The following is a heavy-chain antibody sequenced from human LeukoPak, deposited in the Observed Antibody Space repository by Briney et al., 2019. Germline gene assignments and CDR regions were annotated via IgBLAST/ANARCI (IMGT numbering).Heavy chain of an antibody. CDR1: GFTFSDYY. J-gene: IGHJ4*02. CDR3: ARDVRYYYDSSGYPTYYFDY. CDR2: IYYSGST. D-gene: IGHD3-22*01. V-gene: IGHV4-38-2*02. Sequence: PGGSLRLSCAASGFTFSDYYMSWIRQAPGKGLEWIGSIYYSGSTYYNPSLKSRVTISVDTSKNQFSLKLSSVTAADTAVYYCARDVRYYYDSSGYPTYYFDYWGQGTLVTVSS.